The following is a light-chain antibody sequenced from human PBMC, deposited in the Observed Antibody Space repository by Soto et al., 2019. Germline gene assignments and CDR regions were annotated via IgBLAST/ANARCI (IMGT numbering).Light chain of an antibody. J-gene: IGLJ3*02. CDR2: GNS. V-gene: IGLV1-40*01. Sequence: QPVLTQPPSVSGAPGQRVTISCTGSSSNIGAGYDVHWYQQLPGTAPKLLIYGNSNRPSGVPDRFSGSKSGTSASLAITGLQAAGEADYYCQSYGSSLSGGVFAGGTKLTVL. CDR3: QSYGSSLSGGV. CDR1: SSNIGAGYD.